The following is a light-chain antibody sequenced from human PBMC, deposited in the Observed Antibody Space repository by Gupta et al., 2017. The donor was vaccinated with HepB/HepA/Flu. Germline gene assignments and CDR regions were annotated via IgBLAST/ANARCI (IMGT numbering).Light chain of an antibody. CDR1: SSNIGSTA. Sequence: QSLLTQPSSASGTPGQRVTISCSGSSSNIGSTAVSWYQQVPGAAPKLLIYYNNKRPSGVPDRFSGFTSGTSAALAISGLQSQDEADYFCAAWDDSLNGWVFGGGTKVTVL. CDR2: YNN. J-gene: IGLJ3*02. CDR3: AAWDDSLNGWV. V-gene: IGLV1-44*01.